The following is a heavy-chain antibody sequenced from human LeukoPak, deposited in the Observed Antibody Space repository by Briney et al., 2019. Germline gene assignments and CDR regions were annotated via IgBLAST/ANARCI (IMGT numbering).Heavy chain of an antibody. CDR1: GFTFSSYG. V-gene: IGHV3-23*01. D-gene: IGHD3-16*02. J-gene: IGHJ4*02. CDR2: ISGSGGST. Sequence: GGSLRLSCAASGFTFSSYGMSWVRQAPGKGLEWVSAISGSGGSTYYADSVKGRFTISRDNSKTTLYLQMNSLRAEDTAVYYCAKGPYDYVWGSYRRDYFDYWGQGTLVTVSS. CDR3: AKGPYDYVWGSYRRDYFDY.